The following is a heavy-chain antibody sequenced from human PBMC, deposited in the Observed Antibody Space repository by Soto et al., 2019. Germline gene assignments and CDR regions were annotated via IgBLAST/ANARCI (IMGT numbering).Heavy chain of an antibody. Sequence: ASVKVSCKASGYTFTSDHIHWMRQVPGQGLEWMAIIHPGNGNTLYAQKLQGRVTVTTDTSTSTAYMELRSLRSDDTAVYYCARDRRIAAAGRGYYYYYYGMDVWGQGTTVTVSS. V-gene: IGHV1-46*01. CDR1: GYTFTSDH. D-gene: IGHD6-13*01. CDR2: IHPGNGNT. J-gene: IGHJ6*02. CDR3: ARDRRIAAAGRGYYYYYYGMDV.